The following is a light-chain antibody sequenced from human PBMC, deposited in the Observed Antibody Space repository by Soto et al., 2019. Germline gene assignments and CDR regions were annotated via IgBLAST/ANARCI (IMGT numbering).Light chain of an antibody. CDR3: QVWDSSSDHPV. J-gene: IGLJ3*02. V-gene: IGLV3-21*02. Sequence: SYELTQPPSVSMAPGQTARISCGGTNIGSKSVHWYQQKSGQAPVLVVYDDTDRPSGIPERFSGSNSGNTATLTISRVEAGDEADYSCQVWDSSSDHPVFGGGTKLTVL. CDR2: DDT. CDR1: NIGSKS.